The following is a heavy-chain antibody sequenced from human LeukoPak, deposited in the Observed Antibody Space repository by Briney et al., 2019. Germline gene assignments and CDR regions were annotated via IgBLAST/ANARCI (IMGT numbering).Heavy chain of an antibody. V-gene: IGHV3-21*01. Sequence: GSLRLSCTASGFTFSSYSMNWVRQAPGKGLEWVSSISSSSSYIYYADSVKGRFTISRDNAKNSLYLQMNSLRAEDTAVYYCASSYYYDSSGYDYWGQGTLVTVSS. J-gene: IGHJ4*02. D-gene: IGHD3-22*01. CDR1: GFTFSSYS. CDR2: ISSSSSYI. CDR3: ASSYYYDSSGYDY.